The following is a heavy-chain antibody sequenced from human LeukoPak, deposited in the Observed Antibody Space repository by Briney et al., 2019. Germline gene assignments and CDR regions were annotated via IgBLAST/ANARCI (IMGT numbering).Heavy chain of an antibody. CDR3: ARDRQYYDFWSGYPAGYYHGMDV. CDR1: GGSVSSGSYY. Sequence: PSETLSLTCTVSGGSVSSGSYYWSWIRQPPGKGLEWIGYIYYSGSTNYNPSLKSRVTISVDTSKNQFSLKLSSVTAADTAVYYCARDRQYYDFWSGYPAGYYHGMDVWGQGTTVTVSS. V-gene: IGHV4-61*01. J-gene: IGHJ6*02. CDR2: IYYSGST. D-gene: IGHD3-3*01.